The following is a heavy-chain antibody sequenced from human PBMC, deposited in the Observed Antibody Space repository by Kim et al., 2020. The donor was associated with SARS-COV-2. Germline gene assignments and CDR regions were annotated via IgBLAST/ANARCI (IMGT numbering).Heavy chain of an antibody. CDR3: ARVDRRYSSGWDRFDY. CDR1: GYTFTSYG. CDR2: ISAYNGNT. V-gene: IGHV1-18*04. Sequence: ASVKVSCKASGYTFTSYGISWVRQAPGQGLEWMGWISAYNGNTNYAQKLQGRVTMTTDTSTSTAYMELRSLRSDDTAVYYCARVDRRYSSGWDRFDYWGQGTLVTVSS. J-gene: IGHJ4*02. D-gene: IGHD6-19*01.